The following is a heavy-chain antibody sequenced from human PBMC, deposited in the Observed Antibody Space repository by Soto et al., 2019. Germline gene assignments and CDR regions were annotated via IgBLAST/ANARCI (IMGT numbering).Heavy chain of an antibody. Sequence: ASVKVSCKASGYTFTRFGISWVRQAPGQGLEWMGWISTYNDNTNYAQKVQGRVTMTTDTSTSTAYMELRSLRSDDTAVYYCARSYSTIAWFDPWGQGTLVTVSS. CDR2: ISTYNDNT. CDR3: ARSYSTIAWFDP. J-gene: IGHJ5*02. V-gene: IGHV1-18*04. D-gene: IGHD2-2*01. CDR1: GYTFTRFG.